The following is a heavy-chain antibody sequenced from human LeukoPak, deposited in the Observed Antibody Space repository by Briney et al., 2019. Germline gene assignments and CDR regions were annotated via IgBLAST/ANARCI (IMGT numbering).Heavy chain of an antibody. J-gene: IGHJ4*02. D-gene: IGHD2-21*01. Sequence: GSLRLSCAASGFTFSSYSMNWVRQPPGKGLEWIGSIYYSGSTYYNPSLKSRVTISVDTSKNQFSLKLNSVTAADRAVYYCATYIGDTYRYFDYWGQGALVTVSS. CDR3: ATYIGDTYRYFDY. V-gene: IGHV4-59*05. CDR2: IYYSGST. CDR1: GFTFSSYSMN.